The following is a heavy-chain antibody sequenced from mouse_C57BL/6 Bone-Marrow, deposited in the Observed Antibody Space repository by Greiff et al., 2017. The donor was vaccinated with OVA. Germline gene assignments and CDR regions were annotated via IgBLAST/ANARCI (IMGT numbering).Heavy chain of an antibody. CDR2: FYPGSGSI. V-gene: IGHV1-62-2*01. CDR1: GYTFTEYT. Sequence: VQLQQSGAELVKPGASVKLSCKASGYTFTEYTIHWVKQRSGQGLEWIGWFYPGSGSIKYNEKFKDKATLTADKSSSTVYMELSSLTSEDSAVYVCAGDEGDYGSSPNWYFDVWGTGTTVTVSS. CDR3: AGDEGDYGSSPNWYFDV. D-gene: IGHD1-1*01. J-gene: IGHJ1*03.